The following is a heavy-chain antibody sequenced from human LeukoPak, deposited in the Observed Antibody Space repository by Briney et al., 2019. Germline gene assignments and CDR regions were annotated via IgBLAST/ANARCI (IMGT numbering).Heavy chain of an antibody. CDR1: GFTFSSYA. CDR3: ANSPMAAADY. Sequence: GGSLRLSCAASGFTFSSYAMSWVRQAPGKGLEWVSSISGSGGSTYYADSVKGRFTISRDNSKNTLYLQMNSMRAEDTAVYYCANSPMAAADYWGQGTLVTVSS. D-gene: IGHD6-13*01. V-gene: IGHV3-23*01. J-gene: IGHJ4*02. CDR2: ISGSGGST.